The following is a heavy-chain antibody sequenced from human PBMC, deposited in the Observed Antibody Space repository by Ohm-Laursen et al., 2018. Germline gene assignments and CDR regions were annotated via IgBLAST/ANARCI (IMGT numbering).Heavy chain of an antibody. CDR2: ISSSGAAT. Sequence: GSLRLSCAASGFTFSSFGMNWVRQAPGKGLEWVSTISSSGAATYYADSVKGRLTISRDSSNNILHLQMNSLRADDTAVYYCAKDKSSGTNWYFDHWGRGTLVTVSS. J-gene: IGHJ2*01. CDR3: AKDKSSGTNWYFDH. CDR1: GFTFSSFG. V-gene: IGHV3-23*01. D-gene: IGHD3-22*01.